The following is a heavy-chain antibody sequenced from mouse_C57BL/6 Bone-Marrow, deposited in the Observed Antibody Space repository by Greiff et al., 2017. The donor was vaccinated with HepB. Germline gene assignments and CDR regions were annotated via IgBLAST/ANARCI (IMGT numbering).Heavy chain of an antibody. V-gene: IGHV14-3*01. J-gene: IGHJ3*01. CDR3: ARARGYYTSVWFAY. D-gene: IGHD2-3*01. Sequence: VQLQQSVAELVRPGASVKLSCTASGFTIKNTYMHWVKQRPEQGLEWIGRIDPANGNTKYAPKFQGKATITADKSSNTAYLQLSSLTSEDTAIYYCARARGYYTSVWFAYWGQGTLVTVSA. CDR1: GFTIKNTY. CDR2: IDPANGNT.